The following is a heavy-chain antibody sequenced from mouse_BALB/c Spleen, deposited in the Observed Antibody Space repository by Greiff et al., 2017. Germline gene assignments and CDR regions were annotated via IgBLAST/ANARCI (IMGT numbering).Heavy chain of an antibody. V-gene: IGHV2-9*02. Sequence: VKLVESGPGLVAPSQSLSITCTVSGFSLTSYGVHWVRQPPGKGLEWLGVIWAGGSTNYNSALMSRLSISKDNSKSQVFLKMNSLQTDDTAMYYCARYYRYDGFAYWGQGTLVTVSA. CDR2: IWAGGST. CDR3: ARYYRYDGFAY. J-gene: IGHJ3*01. CDR1: GFSLTSYG. D-gene: IGHD2-14*01.